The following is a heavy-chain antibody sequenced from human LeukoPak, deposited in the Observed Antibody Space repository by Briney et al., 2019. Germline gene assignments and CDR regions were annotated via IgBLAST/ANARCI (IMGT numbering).Heavy chain of an antibody. CDR2: IYYSGST. Sequence: SXTLSLTCTVSGGSISSSSYYWGWIRQPPGKGLEWIGSIYYSGSTYYNPSLKSRVTISVDTSKNQFSLKLSSVTAADTAVYYCASPQYSYGLDWGQGTLVTVSS. CDR3: ASPQYSYGLD. D-gene: IGHD5-18*01. CDR1: GGSISSSSYY. J-gene: IGHJ4*02. V-gene: IGHV4-39*01.